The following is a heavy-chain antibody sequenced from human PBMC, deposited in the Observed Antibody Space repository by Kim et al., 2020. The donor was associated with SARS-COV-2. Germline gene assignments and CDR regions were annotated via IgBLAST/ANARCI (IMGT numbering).Heavy chain of an antibody. J-gene: IGHJ3*02. Sequence: AQKFQGRGTMTRDTSTSTVYMELGSLRSEDTAVYYCARDYYESSGDDAFDIWGQGTMVTVSS. D-gene: IGHD3-22*01. CDR3: ARDYYESSGDDAFDI. V-gene: IGHV1-46*01.